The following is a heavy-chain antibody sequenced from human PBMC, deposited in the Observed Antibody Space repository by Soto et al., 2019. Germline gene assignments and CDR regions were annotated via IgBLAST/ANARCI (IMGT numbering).Heavy chain of an antibody. CDR2: ISSSSSTI. V-gene: IGHV3-48*01. J-gene: IGHJ5*02. Sequence: GVFLRLSCRAAGFNFSSYSMNWVRQAQGKGLEWVSYISSSSSTIYYADSVKGRFTISRDNAKNSLYLQMNSLRAEDMAVYYCAREALLNWFGPRGQGTLVPVSS. CDR1: GFNFSSYS. CDR3: AREALLNWFGP. D-gene: IGHD2-15*01.